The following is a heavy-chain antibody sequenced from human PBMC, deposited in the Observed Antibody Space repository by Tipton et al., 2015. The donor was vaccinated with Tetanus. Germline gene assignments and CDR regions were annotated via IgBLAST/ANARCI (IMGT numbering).Heavy chain of an antibody. CDR3: ARRSYCSSSRCFDAFDL. Sequence: TLSLTCTVSGGSMSNNYWSWIRQPPGKGLEWIAYIFHSGSTNYSPSLKSRVAISMDTSKNQISLKLSSVTAADTAVYDCARRSYCSSSRCFDAFDLWGQGTMVTVSS. V-gene: IGHV4-59*01. D-gene: IGHD2-2*01. CDR1: GGSMSNNY. CDR2: IFHSGST. J-gene: IGHJ3*01.